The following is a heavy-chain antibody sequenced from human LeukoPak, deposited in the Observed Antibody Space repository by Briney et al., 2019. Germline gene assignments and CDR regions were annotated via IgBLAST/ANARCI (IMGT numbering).Heavy chain of an antibody. CDR1: GFTFSSYW. CDR3: AREQTFVGGIDC. J-gene: IGHJ4*02. Sequence: PGGSLRLSCAASGFTFSSYWMHWVRQVPGKGLVWVSRVNRDGSSKSQADSVKGRFTISRDKAKNTLYLQMNSLRAEDTAVYYCAREQTFVGGIDCWGQRGQVTDSS. D-gene: IGHD2-21*01. V-gene: IGHV3-74*01. CDR2: VNRDGSSK.